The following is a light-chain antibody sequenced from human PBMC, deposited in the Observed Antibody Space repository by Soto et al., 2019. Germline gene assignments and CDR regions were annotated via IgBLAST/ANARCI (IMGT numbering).Light chain of an antibody. V-gene: IGLV1-51*01. CDR1: STNIGNNY. J-gene: IGLJ1*01. Sequence: QSVLTQPPSVSAAPGQTVTISCSGSSTNIGNNYVSWYQQLPGTAPKLLIYDNNKRPTGIPDRFSGSKSGTSATLGITGRQTGDDADYYCGTWDSSLSAYVFGTGTKLTVL. CDR3: GTWDSSLSAYV. CDR2: DNN.